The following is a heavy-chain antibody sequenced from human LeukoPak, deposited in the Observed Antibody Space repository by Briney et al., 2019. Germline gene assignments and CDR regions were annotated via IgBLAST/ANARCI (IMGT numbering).Heavy chain of an antibody. CDR3: AKELDSSGYFDY. CDR2: IRGDGSIT. J-gene: IGHJ4*02. V-gene: IGHV3-74*01. D-gene: IGHD3-22*01. Sequence: HPGGSLRLSCAASGFTFSNSWMHWVRQAPGKGLVWVSRIRGDGSITSYADSVKGRFTVSRDNAKNTLYLQMNSLRAEDTAVYYCAKELDSSGYFDYWGQGTLVTVSS. CDR1: GFTFSNSW.